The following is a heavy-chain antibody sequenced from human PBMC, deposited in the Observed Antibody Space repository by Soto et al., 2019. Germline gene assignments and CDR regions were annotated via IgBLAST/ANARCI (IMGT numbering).Heavy chain of an antibody. CDR3: ARGTYFDY. Sequence: QVQLVQSGAEVKKPGASVKVSCKAAGYTLTTYGVSWVRQAPGQGLEWAGWISAYNDHTNYAQKFQGRVTMTTDTSTSTAYMELRSLRSDDTAVYYCARGTYFDYWGQGTLVTVSS. CDR1: GYTLTTYG. CDR2: ISAYNDHT. V-gene: IGHV1-18*01. J-gene: IGHJ4*02. D-gene: IGHD1-1*01.